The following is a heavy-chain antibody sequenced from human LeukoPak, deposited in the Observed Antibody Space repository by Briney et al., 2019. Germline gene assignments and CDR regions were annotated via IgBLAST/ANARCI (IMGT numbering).Heavy chain of an antibody. D-gene: IGHD3-22*01. CDR2: MNPNSGNT. Sequence: ASVKVSCKASGYTFTSYDINWVRQATGQGLEWMGWMNPNSGNTGYAQKFQGRVTMTRNTSISTAYMELSSLRSEDTAVYYCSRDRYYYDSSGYYFQSNYYYYMDVWGKGTTVTVSS. J-gene: IGHJ6*03. V-gene: IGHV1-8*01. CDR3: SRDRYYYDSSGYYFQSNYYYYMDV. CDR1: GYTFTSYD.